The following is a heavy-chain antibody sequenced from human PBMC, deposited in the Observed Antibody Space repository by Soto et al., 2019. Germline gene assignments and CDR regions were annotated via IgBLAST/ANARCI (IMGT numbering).Heavy chain of an antibody. Sequence: SGPTLVNPTQTLTLTCTFSGFSLSTSGVGVGWIRQPPGKALEWLALIYWNDDKRYSPSLKSRLTITKDTSKNQVVLTMTNMDPVDTATYYCAHVYSSSWYRSCGHDYWGQGTLVTVSS. D-gene: IGHD6-13*01. CDR3: AHVYSSSWYRSCGHDY. J-gene: IGHJ4*02. V-gene: IGHV2-5*01. CDR2: IYWNDDK. CDR1: GFSLSTSGVG.